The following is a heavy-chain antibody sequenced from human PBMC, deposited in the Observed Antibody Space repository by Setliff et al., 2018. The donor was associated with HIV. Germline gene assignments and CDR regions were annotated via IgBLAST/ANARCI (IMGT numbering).Heavy chain of an antibody. CDR3: AREPDSIPYDY. CDR2: INPSGAIT. Sequence: ASVKVSCKASGYTFTSYYIYWVRQAPGQGLEWMGMINPSGAITSYAQNFQGRVTISVDASRNQFSLKLSSVTAADTAVYYCAREPDSIPYDYWGQGTLVTVSS. V-gene: IGHV1-46*01. D-gene: IGHD4-4*01. CDR1: GYTFTSYY. J-gene: IGHJ4*02.